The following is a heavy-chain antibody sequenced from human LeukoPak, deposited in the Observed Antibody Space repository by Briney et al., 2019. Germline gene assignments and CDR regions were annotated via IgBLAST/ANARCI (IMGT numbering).Heavy chain of an antibody. D-gene: IGHD2-2*01. CDR1: GGTFSSYA. Sequence: GASVKVYCKASGGTFSSYAISWVRQAPGQGLEWMGGIIPIFGTANYAQKFQGRVTITTDGSTSTAYMELSSLRSEDTAVYYCARGASSTRFDPWGQGTLVTVSS. CDR2: IIPIFGTA. J-gene: IGHJ5*02. V-gene: IGHV1-69*05. CDR3: ARGASSTRFDP.